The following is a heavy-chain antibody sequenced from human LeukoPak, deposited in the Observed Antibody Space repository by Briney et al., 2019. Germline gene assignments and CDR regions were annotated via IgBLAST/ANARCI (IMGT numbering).Heavy chain of an antibody. CDR1: GGSISSYY. J-gene: IGHJ6*02. D-gene: IGHD2-15*01. CDR3: ARDRGSSYYYGMDV. V-gene: IGHV4-59*01. Sequence: SETLSLTCTVSGGSISSYYWSWIRPPPGKGLEWIGYIYYSGSTNYNPSLKSRVTISVDTSKNQFSLKLSSVTAADTAVYYCARDRGSSYYYGMDVWGQGTTVTVS. CDR2: IYYSGST.